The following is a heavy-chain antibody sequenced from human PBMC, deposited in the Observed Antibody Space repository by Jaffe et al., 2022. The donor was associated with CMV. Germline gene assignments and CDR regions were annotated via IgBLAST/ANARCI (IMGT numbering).Heavy chain of an antibody. V-gene: IGHV3-15*01. Sequence: EVQLVESGGGLVKPGGSLRLSCAASGFTFSNAWMSWVRQAPGKGLEWVGRIKSKTDGGTTDYAAPVKGRFTISRDDSKNTLYLQMNSLKTEDTAVYYCTTGYYDSSGYYNYYGMDVWGQGTTVTVSS. CDR3: TTGYYDSSGYYNYYGMDV. J-gene: IGHJ6*02. CDR2: IKSKTDGGTT. D-gene: IGHD3-22*01. CDR1: GFTFSNAW.